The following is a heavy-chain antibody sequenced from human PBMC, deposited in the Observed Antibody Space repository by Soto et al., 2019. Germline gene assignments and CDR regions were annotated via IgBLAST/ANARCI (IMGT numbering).Heavy chain of an antibody. Sequence: QVQLVQSGAEVKKPGASVKVSCKASGYTFTSYGISWVRQAPGQGLEWMGWISVDNGNTNYAQKLQGRVTMTTDTSTTPASMELSSLRSDAPAVYYCVREIGYWGQGTLVTVSS. CDR2: ISVDNGNT. CDR1: GYTFTSYG. CDR3: VREIGY. V-gene: IGHV1-18*01. J-gene: IGHJ4*02.